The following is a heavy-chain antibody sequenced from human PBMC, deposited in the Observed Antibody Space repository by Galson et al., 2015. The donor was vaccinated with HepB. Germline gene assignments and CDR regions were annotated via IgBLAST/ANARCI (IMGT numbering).Heavy chain of an antibody. V-gene: IGHV1-18*04. CDR3: ARGIVVVPAAMVPHYGMDV. Sequence: SVKVSCKASGYTFTSYGISWVRQAPGQGLEWMGWISAYNGNTNYAQKLQGRVTMTTDTSTSTAYMELRSLRSDDTAVYYCARGIVVVPAAMVPHYGMDVWGQGTTVTVSS. CDR2: ISAYNGNT. J-gene: IGHJ6*02. D-gene: IGHD2-2*01. CDR1: GYTFTSYG.